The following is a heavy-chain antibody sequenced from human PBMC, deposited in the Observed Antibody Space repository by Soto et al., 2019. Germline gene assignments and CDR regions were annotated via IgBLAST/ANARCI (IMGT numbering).Heavy chain of an antibody. CDR3: ARQAEAGKYYYAMDL. D-gene: IGHD6-13*01. CDR1: GYSFTTYW. J-gene: IGHJ6*02. Sequence: GESLKISCKGSGYSFTTYWIGWVRQMPGKGLEGMVIIYPGDSDTRYSPSFQGQVTISADKSINTTYLQWSSLKASDTGIYYCARQAEAGKYYYAMDLWGQGTTVTVSS. CDR2: IYPGDSDT. V-gene: IGHV5-51*01.